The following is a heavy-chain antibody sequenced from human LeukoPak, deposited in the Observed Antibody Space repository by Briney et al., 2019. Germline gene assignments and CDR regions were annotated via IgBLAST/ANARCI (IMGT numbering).Heavy chain of an antibody. V-gene: IGHV3-21*04. D-gene: IGHD3-22*01. CDR2: ISSSSSYI. J-gene: IGHJ3*02. CDR3: ARRYYDSSGYSIDAFDI. CDR1: GFTFSSYS. Sequence: GGSLRLSCAASGFTFSSYSMNWVRQAPGKGLEWVSSISSSSSYIYYADSVKGRFTISRDNAKNSLYLQMNSLRAEDTAVYYCARRYYDSSGYSIDAFDIWGQGTMVTVSS.